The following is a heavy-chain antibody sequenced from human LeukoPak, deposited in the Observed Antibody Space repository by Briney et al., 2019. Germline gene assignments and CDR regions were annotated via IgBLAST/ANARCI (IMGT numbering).Heavy chain of an antibody. D-gene: IGHD6-19*01. CDR3: AKEGKYSSGWPHYYFDY. J-gene: IGHJ4*02. V-gene: IGHV3-23*01. CDR1: GFTFSSYA. CDR2: ISVSGGST. Sequence: GGSLRLSCAASGFTFSSYAMSWVRQAPGKGLEWVSAISVSGGSTYYADSVKGRFTISRDNSKNTLYLQMNSLRAEDTAVYYCAKEGKYSSGWPHYYFDYWGQGTLVTVSS.